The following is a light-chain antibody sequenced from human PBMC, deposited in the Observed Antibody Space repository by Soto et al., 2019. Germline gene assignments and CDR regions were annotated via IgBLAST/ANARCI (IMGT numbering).Light chain of an antibody. J-gene: IGKJ2*01. CDR3: QQSYSTPYT. CDR1: QSISSH. CDR2: AAS. V-gene: IGKV1-39*01. Sequence: DIQMTQSPSSLSASVGDRVTITCRASQSISSHLNWYQQRPAKAPKLLIYAASNVQSGVPSRFSGSGSGTDFILTVSSLQPEDFATYYCQQSYSTPYTFGQGTKLEIK.